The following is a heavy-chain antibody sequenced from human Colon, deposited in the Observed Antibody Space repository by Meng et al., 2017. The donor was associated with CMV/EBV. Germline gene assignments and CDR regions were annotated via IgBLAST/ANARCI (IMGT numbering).Heavy chain of an antibody. CDR1: GLTFSKYW. D-gene: IGHD3/OR15-3a*01. CDR3: AKDTILGLIKPSDC. V-gene: IGHV3-23*01. Sequence: GGSLRLSCVASGLTFSKYWMHWVRQAPGKGLEWVASISGSGAKTDFAESAKGRFSVSRDNSKNTLYLQMNSLTGEDTAVYYCAKDTILGLIKPSDCWGQGTLVTVSS. CDR2: ISGSGAKT. J-gene: IGHJ4*02.